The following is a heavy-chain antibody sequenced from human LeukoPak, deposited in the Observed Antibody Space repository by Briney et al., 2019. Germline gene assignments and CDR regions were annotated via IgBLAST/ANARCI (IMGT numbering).Heavy chain of an antibody. Sequence: PGGSLRLSRAASGFTFANYVTHWVRQAPGKGLEWVAVTSPDEGLKFYGDSVKGRFTISRDNSKNTMYLQMNNLREEDTAVYYCTRDPILGAPDYFDYWGQGTLVTVSS. J-gene: IGHJ4*02. CDR1: GFTFANYV. CDR3: TRDPILGAPDYFDY. D-gene: IGHD1-26*01. V-gene: IGHV3-30*04. CDR2: TSPDEGLK.